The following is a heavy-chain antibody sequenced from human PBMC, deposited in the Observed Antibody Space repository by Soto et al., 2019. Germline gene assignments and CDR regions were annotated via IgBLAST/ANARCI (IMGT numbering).Heavy chain of an antibody. CDR1: GYTFTSYG. Sequence: SVKVSCKASGYTFTSYGISWVRQAPGQGLEWMGRIIPILGIANYAQKFQGRVTITADKSTSTAYMELSSLRSEDTAVYYCARGIGGVWYFDLWGRGTLVTVSS. D-gene: IGHD3-10*01. CDR3: ARGIGGVWYFDL. CDR2: IIPILGIA. J-gene: IGHJ2*01. V-gene: IGHV1-69*04.